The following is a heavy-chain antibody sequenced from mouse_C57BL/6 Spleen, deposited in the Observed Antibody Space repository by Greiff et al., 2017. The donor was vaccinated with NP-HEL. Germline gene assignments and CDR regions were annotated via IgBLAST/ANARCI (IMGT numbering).Heavy chain of an antibody. D-gene: IGHD1-1*01. Sequence: VKLMESDAELVKPGASVKISCKVSGYTFTDHTIHWMKQRPEQGLEWIGYIYPRDGSTKYNEKFKGKATLTADKSSSTAYMQLNSLTSEDSAVYFCARRYYGSGLFDYWGQGTTLTVSS. CDR3: ARRYYGSGLFDY. J-gene: IGHJ2*01. CDR2: IYPRDGST. CDR1: GYTFTDHT. V-gene: IGHV1-78*01.